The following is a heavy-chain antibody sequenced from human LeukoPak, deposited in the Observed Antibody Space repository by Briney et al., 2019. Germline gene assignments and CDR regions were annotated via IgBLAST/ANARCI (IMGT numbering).Heavy chain of an antibody. CDR2: ISGGGST. V-gene: IGHV3-23*01. D-gene: IGHD3-22*01. CDR3: AKPRDFDSSGYNAFDI. CDR1: GFTFNTYA. Sequence: PGGSLRLSCAASGFTFNTYAMSWVRQTPGKGLDWVSSISGGGSTYYPDSVRGRFTISRDNSKNTLYLQMNSLRAEDTAVYYCAKPRDFDSSGYNAFDIWGQGTMVTVSS. J-gene: IGHJ3*02.